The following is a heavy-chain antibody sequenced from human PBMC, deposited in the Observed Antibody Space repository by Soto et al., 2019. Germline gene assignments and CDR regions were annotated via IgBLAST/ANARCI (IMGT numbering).Heavy chain of an antibody. CDR3: ARAVVAARYYYYYYMDV. CDR2: INHSGST. J-gene: IGHJ6*03. CDR1: GGSFRGYY. Sequence: TLSLTCAVYGGSFRGYYWSWIRQPPGKGLEWIGEINHSGSTNYNPSLKSRVTISVDTSKNQFSLKLSSVTAADTAVYYCARAVVAARYYYYYYMDVWGKGTTVTVSS. D-gene: IGHD6-6*01. V-gene: IGHV4-34*01.